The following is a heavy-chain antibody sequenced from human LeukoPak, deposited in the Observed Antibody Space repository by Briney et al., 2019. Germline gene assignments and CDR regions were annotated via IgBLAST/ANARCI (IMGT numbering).Heavy chain of an antibody. CDR2: IRYDGSNK. D-gene: IGHD1-26*01. Sequence: GGSLRLSCAASGFSFSRYWMSWVRQAPGKGLEWVAFIRYDGSNKYYADSVKGRFTISRDNSKNTLYLQMNSLRAEDTAVYYCARGLDGIAGATAVFDYWGQGTLVTVSS. CDR3: ARGLDGIAGATAVFDY. V-gene: IGHV3-30*02. J-gene: IGHJ4*02. CDR1: GFSFSRYW.